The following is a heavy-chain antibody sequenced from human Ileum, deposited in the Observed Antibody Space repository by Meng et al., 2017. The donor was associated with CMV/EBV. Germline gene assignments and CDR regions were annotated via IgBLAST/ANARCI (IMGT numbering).Heavy chain of an antibody. D-gene: IGHD3-10*01. CDR1: GASFNTDNDY. Sequence: RQGSGPGLVEPAAALSLICTDPGASFNTDNDYLAGIRQSPGKGLELIWSVHNNGGTYQTPSLRSRITISVDTSKHQFSLRMNSVTAADTAIYYCAKDLPRGPRDYWSQGTLVTVSS. CDR3: AKDLPRGPRDY. CDR2: VHNNGGT. J-gene: IGHJ4*02. V-gene: IGHV4-39*07.